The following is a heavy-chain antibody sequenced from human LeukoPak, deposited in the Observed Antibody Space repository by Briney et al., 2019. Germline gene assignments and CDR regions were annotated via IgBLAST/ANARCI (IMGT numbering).Heavy chain of an antibody. D-gene: IGHD3-10*01. CDR3: AKEVSGSGSFYGGNDY. CDR2: ITGTGGVT. V-gene: IGHV3-23*01. Sequence: GGSLRLSCAASGFTFSSYAMGWVRQAPGKGLEWLSAITGTGGVTYYADSVKGRFTISRDSSKTTLYLQMNSLRAEDTAVYYCAKEVSGSGSFYGGNDYWGQGTLVIVSS. J-gene: IGHJ4*02. CDR1: GFTFSSYA.